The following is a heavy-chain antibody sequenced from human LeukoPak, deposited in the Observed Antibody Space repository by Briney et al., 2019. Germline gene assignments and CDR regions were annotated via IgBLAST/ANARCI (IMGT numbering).Heavy chain of an antibody. D-gene: IGHD1-1*01. J-gene: IGHJ4*02. CDR3: ARGDSNDGLDY. Sequence: AGSLRLSCEASGFTVSSNYMSWVRQAPGKGLEWVSVSYSGGSRYYADSAKGRLTISRVDTTKKQYLQMNTLIAADTAVYYYARGDSNDGLDYWGQGTLATVSP. V-gene: IGHV3-53*01. CDR1: GFTVSSNY. CDR2: SYSGGSR.